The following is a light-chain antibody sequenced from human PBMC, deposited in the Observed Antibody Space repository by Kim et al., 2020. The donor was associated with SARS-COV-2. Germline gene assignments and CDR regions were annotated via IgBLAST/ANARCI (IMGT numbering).Light chain of an antibody. CDR3: SSYAGSKHWM. CDR1: SSDVGGYSY. CDR2: EVS. Sequence: GHSDTISCSGTSSDVGGYSYVSWYQQPPGTAPKLIIFEVSKRPSWVPDRFSGSRSGNTASLTVSGLRAEDEADYYCSSYAGSKHWMFGGGTQLTVL. V-gene: IGLV2-8*01. J-gene: IGLJ3*02.